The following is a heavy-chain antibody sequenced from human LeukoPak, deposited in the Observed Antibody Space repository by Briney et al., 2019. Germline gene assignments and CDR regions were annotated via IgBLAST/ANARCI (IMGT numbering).Heavy chain of an antibody. V-gene: IGHV3-23*01. CDR3: AKQMGLYYFDY. CDR1: GFTFSSYT. D-gene: IGHD5-24*01. J-gene: IGHJ4*02. CDR2: ISGSGGST. Sequence: GSLRLSCAASGFTFSSYTMSGVRQAPGKGLEGVSAISGSGGSTYYADSVKGRFTISRDNSKNPLYLQMNSLRAEDTAVYYCAKQMGLYYFDYWGQGTLVTVSS.